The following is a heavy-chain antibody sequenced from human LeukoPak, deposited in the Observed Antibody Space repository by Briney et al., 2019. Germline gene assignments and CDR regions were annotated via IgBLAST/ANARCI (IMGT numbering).Heavy chain of an antibody. CDR3: ARDSDFWSGYYTGGGFDY. CDR2: IYYSGST. Sequence: SETLSLTCTVSGGSISSYYWSWIRQPPGKGLEWIGYIYYSGSTNYNPSLKSRVTISVDTSMNQFSLKLSSVTAADTAVYYCARDSDFWSGYYTGGGFDYWGQGTLVTVSS. D-gene: IGHD3-3*01. J-gene: IGHJ4*02. CDR1: GGSISSYY. V-gene: IGHV4-59*12.